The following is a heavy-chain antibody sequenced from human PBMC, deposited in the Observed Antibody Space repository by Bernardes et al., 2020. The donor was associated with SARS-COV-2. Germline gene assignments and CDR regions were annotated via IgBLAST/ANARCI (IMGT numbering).Heavy chain of an antibody. V-gene: IGHV1-2*02. J-gene: IGHJ6*02. CDR3: ARAPSTFYGLDV. CDR1: GYSFSAFY. CDR2: IDPKSGDT. Sequence: ASVKVSCRASGYSFSAFYIYWVRQAPGQGLEWMGWIDPKSGDTKYAQKFQGGVILTRDTSISTAYMEMNRLTSHDTAVYYCARAPSTFYGLDVWGQGTAVTVSS.